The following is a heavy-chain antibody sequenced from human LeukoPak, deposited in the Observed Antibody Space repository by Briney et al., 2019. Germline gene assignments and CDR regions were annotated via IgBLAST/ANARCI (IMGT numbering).Heavy chain of an antibody. J-gene: IGHJ2*01. V-gene: IGHV4-4*07. CDR2: IDTSGNT. D-gene: IGHD6-13*01. CDR3: ARVSSSWYQDWYFDL. CDR1: GGSISSYY. Sequence: SETLSLTCTVSGGSISSYYWSWIRQPAGKGREWIGRIDTSGNTNYKPSLKSRVTMSVDTSNNQFSLKLSSVTAADTAVYYCARVSSSWYQDWYFDLWGRGTLVTVSS.